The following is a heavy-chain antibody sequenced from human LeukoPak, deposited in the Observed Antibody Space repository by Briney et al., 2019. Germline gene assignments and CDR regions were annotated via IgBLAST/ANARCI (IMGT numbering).Heavy chain of an antibody. V-gene: IGHV4-4*07. CDR1: GGSISSYY. J-gene: IGHJ4*02. CDR2: IYTSGST. CDR3: AREPLGYSSSWYHRRDFDY. D-gene: IGHD6-13*01. Sequence: PSETLSLTCTVSGGSISSYYWSWIRQPAGKGLEWIGRIYTSGSTNYNPSLKSRVTMSVDTSKNQFSLKLSSVTAADTAVYYCAREPLGYSSSWYHRRDFDYWGQGTLVTVSS.